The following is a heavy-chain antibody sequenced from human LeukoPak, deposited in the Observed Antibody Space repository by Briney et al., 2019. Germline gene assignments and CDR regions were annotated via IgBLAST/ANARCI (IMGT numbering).Heavy chain of an antibody. D-gene: IGHD3-10*01. CDR2: IWYDGSNK. CDR3: ARDYLSYGSGSSNWFDP. Sequence: GRSLRLSCAASGFTFSSYGMHWVRQAPGKGLEWVAVIWYDGSNKYYADSVKGRFTISRDNSKNTLYPQMNSLRAEDTAVYYCARDYLSYGSGSSNWFDPWGQGTLVTVSS. CDR1: GFTFSSYG. V-gene: IGHV3-33*01. J-gene: IGHJ5*02.